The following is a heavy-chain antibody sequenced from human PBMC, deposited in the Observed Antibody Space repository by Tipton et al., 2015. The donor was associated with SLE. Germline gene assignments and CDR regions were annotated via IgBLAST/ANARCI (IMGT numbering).Heavy chain of an antibody. D-gene: IGHD7-27*01. V-gene: IGHV4-39*02. J-gene: IGHJ6*02. Sequence: TLSLTCTVSGGSISSSNSYWGWIRQPPGKGLEWIGSIYYSGSTYYNPSLKSRLTISLDTSKNQFSLRLSSVTAADTAVFYCARDRGGEYYYYGMDVWGQGTTVTVSS. CDR1: GGSISSSNSY. CDR3: ARDRGGEYYYYGMDV. CDR2: IYYSGST.